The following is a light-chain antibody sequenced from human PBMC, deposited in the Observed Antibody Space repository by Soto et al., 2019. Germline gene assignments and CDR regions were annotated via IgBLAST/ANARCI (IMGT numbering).Light chain of an antibody. Sequence: DIQMTQSPSSLSASVGDRVTITCRASQNLRNYLNWYQQRPGKTPNLLVYAASNLRSGVPSRFSGSGSGTDFTLPISSLQPEDFGTYYCQQIHSTSSYTFGQGSRVDVK. CDR2: AAS. J-gene: IGKJ2*01. V-gene: IGKV1-39*01. CDR3: QQIHSTSSYT. CDR1: QNLRNY.